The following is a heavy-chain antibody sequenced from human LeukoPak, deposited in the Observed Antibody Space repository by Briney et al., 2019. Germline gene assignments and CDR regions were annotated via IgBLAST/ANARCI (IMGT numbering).Heavy chain of an antibody. J-gene: IGHJ6*03. D-gene: IGHD3-10*01. CDR1: GFTFSSYS. CDR2: ISSSSNTI. Sequence: PRGSLRLSCAASGFTFSSYSMNWVRQAPGKGLEWVSYISSSSNTIYYADSVKGRFTISRDNAKNTLYLQMDNLRFEDTAVYYCARVSKPGWFDYYYMDVWGKGTTVIVSS. V-gene: IGHV3-48*01. CDR3: ARVSKPGWFDYYYMDV.